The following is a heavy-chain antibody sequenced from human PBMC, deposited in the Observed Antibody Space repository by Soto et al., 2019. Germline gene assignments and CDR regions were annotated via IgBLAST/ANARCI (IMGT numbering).Heavy chain of an antibody. CDR2: ISGSGGST. Sequence: GGSLRLSCAASGFTFSSYAMSWVRQAPGKGLEWVSAISGSGGSTYYADSVKGRFTISRDNSKNTLYLQMNSLRAEDTAVYYCAKDRDSSGYYYGMDVWGQGTTVTVSS. V-gene: IGHV3-23*01. D-gene: IGHD6-19*01. CDR3: AKDRDSSGYYYGMDV. J-gene: IGHJ6*02. CDR1: GFTFSSYA.